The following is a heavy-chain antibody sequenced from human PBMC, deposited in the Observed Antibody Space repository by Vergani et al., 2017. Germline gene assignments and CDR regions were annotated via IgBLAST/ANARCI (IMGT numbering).Heavy chain of an antibody. J-gene: IGHJ4*02. CDR2: IQFDGSNQ. Sequence: QVQLVESGGGVVQRGGSWRLSCATSGLTWGNYDMQWIRQGPGKGLEFVAFIQFDGSNQYYADSVKGRFTLSRDFSKNTLYLQMNSLRTDDTATYYCAKHFRGWGIDYWGQGTQVIVSS. V-gene: IGHV3-30*02. D-gene: IGHD3-16*01. CDR3: AKHFRGWGIDY. CDR1: GLTWGNYD.